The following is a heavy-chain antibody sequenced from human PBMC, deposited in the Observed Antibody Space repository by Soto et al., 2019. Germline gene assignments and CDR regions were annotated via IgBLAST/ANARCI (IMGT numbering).Heavy chain of an antibody. CDR1: GYSFITYG. J-gene: IGHJ1*01. CDR3: ARDREQWALTKVCQY. V-gene: IGHV1-18*01. Sequence: QVQLLQSGTEVVEPGASVMVSCKASGYSFITYGISWVRQAPGQGLEWMGWISPYNGNAQYVQRFQGRVTMTADTSTNTAFLELTTLRSDDTAIYYCARDREQWALTKVCQYWGQGTLVAVSS. CDR2: ISPYNGNA. D-gene: IGHD6-19*01.